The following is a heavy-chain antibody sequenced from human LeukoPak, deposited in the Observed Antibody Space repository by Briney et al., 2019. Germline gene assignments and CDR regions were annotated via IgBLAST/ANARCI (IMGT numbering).Heavy chain of an antibody. CDR2: INHSGST. J-gene: IGHJ4*02. CDR3: ARPFCGGDCSPLGD. V-gene: IGHV4-34*01. CDR1: GGSFSGYY. D-gene: IGHD2-21*02. Sequence: PSETLSLTCAVYGGSFSGYYWSWIRQPPGKGLEWIGEINHSGSTNYNPSLKSRVTISVDTSKNQFFLKLSSVTAADTAVYYCARPFCGGDCSPLGDWGQGTLVAVSS.